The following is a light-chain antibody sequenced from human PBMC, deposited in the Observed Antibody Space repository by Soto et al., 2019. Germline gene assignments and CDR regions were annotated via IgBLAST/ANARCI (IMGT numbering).Light chain of an antibody. CDR3: QHYDGSPRT. Sequence: ENVLTQSPGTVSLSPGERATLSCRASQGVTSNHLAWYQQKPGQAPRLLIYGVFNRATGIPDRFSGSGSGTDFTLTITRLEPEESAVYFCQHYDGSPRTFGQGTKLEIK. J-gene: IGKJ2*01. V-gene: IGKV3-20*01. CDR1: QGVTSNH. CDR2: GVF.